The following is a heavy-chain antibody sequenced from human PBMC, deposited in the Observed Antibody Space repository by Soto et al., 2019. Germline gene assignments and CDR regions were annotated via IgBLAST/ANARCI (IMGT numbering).Heavy chain of an antibody. CDR1: GFSLSTSGVG. CDR2: IYWDDDK. Sequence: SGPTLVNPTQTLTLTCTFSGFSLSTSGVGVGWIRQPPGKALEWLALIYWDDDKRYSPSLKSRLTITKDTSKNQVVLTMTNMDPVDTAIYYCAKDLIRSSTNWYGLHDYWGQGALVTVSS. J-gene: IGHJ4*02. D-gene: IGHD2-2*01. V-gene: IGHV2-5*02. CDR3: AKDLIRSSTNWYGLHDY.